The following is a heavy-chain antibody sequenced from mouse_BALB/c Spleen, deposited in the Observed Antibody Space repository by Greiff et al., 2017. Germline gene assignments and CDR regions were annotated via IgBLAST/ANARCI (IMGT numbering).Heavy chain of an antibody. J-gene: IGHJ4*01. Sequence: DVQLQESGPGLVKPSQSLSLTCTVTGYSITSDYAWNWIRQFPGNKLEWMGYISYSGSTSYNPSLKSRISITRDTSKNQFFLQLNSVTTEDTATYYCARWRFMITTLGAMDYWGQGTSVTVSS. V-gene: IGHV3-2*02. D-gene: IGHD2-4*01. CDR1: GYSITSDYA. CDR3: ARWRFMITTLGAMDY. CDR2: ISYSGST.